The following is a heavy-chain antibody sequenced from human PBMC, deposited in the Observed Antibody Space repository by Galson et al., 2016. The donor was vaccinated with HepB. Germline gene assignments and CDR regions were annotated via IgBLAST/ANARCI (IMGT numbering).Heavy chain of an antibody. V-gene: IGHV1-69*13. Sequence: SVKVSCKASGGTYSSYAINWVRQAPGQGLEWMGGISPIFGTPDYAQKFQGRITMTADESTTTGYMELSSLRFEDSAVYYCALDGYSEWCQGTLVTVSS. D-gene: IGHD5-24*01. J-gene: IGHJ4*02. CDR3: ALDGYSE. CDR2: ISPIFGTP. CDR1: GGTYSSYA.